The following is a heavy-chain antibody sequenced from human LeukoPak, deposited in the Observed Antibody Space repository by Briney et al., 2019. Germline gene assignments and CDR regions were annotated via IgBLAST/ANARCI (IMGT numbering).Heavy chain of an antibody. J-gene: IGHJ6*03. CDR2: ISAYNGNT. V-gene: IGHV1-18*01. Sequence: GASVKVSCKASGYTFTSYGISWVRQAPGQGLEWMGWISAYNGNTNYAQKLQGRVTMTTDTSTSTAYMELRSLRSDDTAVYYCASQPYRTNGVCPEYYYYYMDVWGKGTTVTVSS. D-gene: IGHD2-8*01. CDR3: ASQPYRTNGVCPEYYYYYMDV. CDR1: GYTFTSYG.